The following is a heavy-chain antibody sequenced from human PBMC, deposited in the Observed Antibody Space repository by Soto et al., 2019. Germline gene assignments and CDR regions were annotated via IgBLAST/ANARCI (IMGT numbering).Heavy chain of an antibody. CDR1: GFTFEDSA. D-gene: IGHD2-2*01. CDR3: AKGRGALAVVSNWFDP. CDR2: INWNGGSV. J-gene: IGHJ5*02. V-gene: IGHV3-9*01. Sequence: EVQLVESGGGLVQPGRSLRLSCAAFGFTFEDSAKHWIRQTPGKGLEWVAGINWNGGSVGYADSVKGRFTISRDNANNSLFLQMDSLRPEDTALYYCAKGRGALAVVSNWFDPWGQGTLVTVSS.